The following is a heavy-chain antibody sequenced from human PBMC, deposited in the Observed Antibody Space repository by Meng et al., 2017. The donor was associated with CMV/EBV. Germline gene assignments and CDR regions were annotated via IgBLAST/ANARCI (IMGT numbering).Heavy chain of an antibody. CDR1: GGPISSYY. CDR3: ARASYDFWSGYYSLYFDY. Sequence: SETLSLTCTVSGGPISSYYWSWIRQPPGKGLEWIGYIYYSGSTNYNPSLKSRVTISVDTSKNQFSLKLSSVTAADTAVYYCARASYDFWSGYYSLYFDYWGQGTLVTVSS. V-gene: IGHV4-59*01. J-gene: IGHJ4*02. CDR2: IYYSGST. D-gene: IGHD3-3*01.